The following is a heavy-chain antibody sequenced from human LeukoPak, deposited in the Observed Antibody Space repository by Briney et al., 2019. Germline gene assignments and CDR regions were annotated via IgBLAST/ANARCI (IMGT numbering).Heavy chain of an antibody. CDR2: ISYDGSNK. V-gene: IGHV3-30*18. D-gene: IGHD3-3*01. CDR1: GFTFSSYG. CDR3: AKTRVRTTIFGAWFDY. Sequence: QPGRSLRLSCAASGFTFSSYGMHWVRQAPGKGLEWVAVISYDGSNKYYADSVKGRFTISRDNSKNTLYLQMNSLRAEDTAVYYCAKTRVRTTIFGAWFDYWGQGTLVTVSS. J-gene: IGHJ4*02.